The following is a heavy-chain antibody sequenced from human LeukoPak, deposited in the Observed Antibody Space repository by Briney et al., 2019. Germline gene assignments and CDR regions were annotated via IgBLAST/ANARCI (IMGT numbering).Heavy chain of an antibody. J-gene: IGHJ3*02. V-gene: IGHV3-21*01. CDR3: AREGPDAFDI. Sequence: GGSLRLSCAASGFTFSSYSVNWVRQAPGKGLEWVSSISSGGSYIYYADSVKGRFTISRANAKNSMYLQMNSLRAEDTAVYYCAREGPDAFDIWGQGTMVTVSS. CDR1: GFTFSSYS. CDR2: ISSGGSYI.